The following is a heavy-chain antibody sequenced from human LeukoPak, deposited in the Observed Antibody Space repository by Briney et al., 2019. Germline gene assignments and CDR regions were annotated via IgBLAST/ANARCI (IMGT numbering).Heavy chain of an antibody. Sequence: GGSLRLSCAASGFIFSSYVMTWVRQAPGKGLEWVSGISGSGDKTNYADSVTGRFTISRDNSKDTLYLQMNTLGAEDTALYYCVRGSTDWNGMDVWGQGTTVTVSS. D-gene: IGHD6-19*01. CDR1: GFIFSSYV. CDR2: ISGSGDKT. V-gene: IGHV3-23*01. J-gene: IGHJ6*02. CDR3: VRGSTDWNGMDV.